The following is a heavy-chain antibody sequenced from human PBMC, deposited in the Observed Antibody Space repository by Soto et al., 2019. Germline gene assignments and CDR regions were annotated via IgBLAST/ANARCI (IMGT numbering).Heavy chain of an antibody. J-gene: IGHJ5*02. V-gene: IGHV3-74*01. CDR1: GFTFSTYW. CDR3: VRDGHSITTSCYGNWFGP. Sequence: GGSLRLSCAASGFTFSTYWMHWIRQVPGKGLEWVSRINSDASHTYYADSVKGRFTISRDNAKNTLHLEMNSLRAEDTAVYYCVRDGHSITTSCYGNWFGPWGQGTLVTVSS. CDR2: INSDASHT. D-gene: IGHD2-2*01.